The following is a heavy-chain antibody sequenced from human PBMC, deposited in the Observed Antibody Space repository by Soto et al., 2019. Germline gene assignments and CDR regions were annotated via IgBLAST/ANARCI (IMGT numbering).Heavy chain of an antibody. V-gene: IGHV1-69*01. CDR1: GGTFSSYA. CDR3: ARSLGYCSSSTCYSLQFLEWSLRGMDV. CDR2: VIPIFGTT. D-gene: IGHD2-2*01. J-gene: IGHJ6*02. Sequence: QVQLVQSETELKKPGSSVKVSCKAYGGTFSSYAINWVRQAPGQGLEWMGGVIPIFGTTNYAQKFQGRVTITADESTSTAYMELSSPRSEDSAVYYCARSLGYCSSSTCYSLQFLEWSLRGMDVWGQGTTVTVSS.